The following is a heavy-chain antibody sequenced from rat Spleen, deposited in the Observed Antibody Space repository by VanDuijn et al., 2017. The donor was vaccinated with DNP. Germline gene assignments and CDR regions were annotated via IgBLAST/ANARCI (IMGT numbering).Heavy chain of an antibody. Sequence: EVQLVESGGDLVQPGRSLKLSCAASGFPFSDYFMAWVRQAPNKGLEWVATINYDGTRTYYRDSVKGRFTISRDNARSILYLQMDSLGSEDTATYYCTRRDSSLLLHGFFDYWGQGVMVTVSS. D-gene: IGHD1-1*01. CDR2: INYDGTRT. CDR1: GFPFSDYF. CDR3: TRRDSSLLLHGFFDY. V-gene: IGHV5-7*01. J-gene: IGHJ2*01.